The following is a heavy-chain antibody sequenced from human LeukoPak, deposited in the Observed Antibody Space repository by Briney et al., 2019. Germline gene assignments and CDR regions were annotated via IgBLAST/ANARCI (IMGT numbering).Heavy chain of an antibody. CDR3: AKDMEDSSAYYYYYYYGLDV. CDR2: ISRGGDAT. J-gene: IGHJ6*02. Sequence: GGSLRLSCAASTFIFSDYAMTWVRQAPGKGLEWVSTISRGGDATYYAHSVKGRFTISRDNSKNMLYLQMNSLRAEDTAVYYCAKDMEDSSAYYYYYYYGLDVWGQGTTVTVSS. V-gene: IGHV3-23*01. CDR1: TFIFSDYA. D-gene: IGHD3-22*01.